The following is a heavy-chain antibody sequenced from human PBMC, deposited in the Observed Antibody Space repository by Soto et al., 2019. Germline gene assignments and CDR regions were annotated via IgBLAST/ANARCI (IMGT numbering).Heavy chain of an antibody. Sequence: PSETLSLTCAVSGGSISSGGYSWSWIRQPQGKGLEWIGYIYHSGSTYYNPSLKSRVTISVDRSKNQFSLKLSSVTAADTAVYYCAAGGGLPRYYWGQGTLVIVSS. J-gene: IGHJ4*02. CDR3: AAGGGLPRYY. CDR2: IYHSGST. V-gene: IGHV4-30-2*01. CDR1: GGSISSGGYS. D-gene: IGHD5-12*01.